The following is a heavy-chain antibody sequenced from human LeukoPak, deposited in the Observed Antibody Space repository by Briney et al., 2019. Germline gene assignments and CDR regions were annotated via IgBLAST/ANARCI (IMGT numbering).Heavy chain of an antibody. D-gene: IGHD3-22*01. CDR2: IYYTGTT. CDR1: GGSINSYY. V-gene: IGHV4-59*01. Sequence: SSETLSLTCTVSGGSINSYYWSWIRQPPGKGLEWIGYIYYTGTTNYNPSLNSRVTISIDTSKNQFSLKLSSVTAADTAVYYCARGRENYYDRPFDYWGQGTLVTVSS. J-gene: IGHJ4*02. CDR3: ARGRENYYDRPFDY.